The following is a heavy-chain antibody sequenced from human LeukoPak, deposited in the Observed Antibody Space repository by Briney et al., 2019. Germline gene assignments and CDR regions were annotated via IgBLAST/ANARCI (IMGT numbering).Heavy chain of an antibody. CDR1: GYSISNGYY. CDR3: ARQRVGAAGDV. J-gene: IGHJ4*02. D-gene: IGHD6-13*01. CDR2: IYLSGHT. Sequence: SETLSLTCTVSGYSISNGYYWGWIRQPPGQGLEWIASIYLSGHTYYNPSLKSRVHISVDTSKNQFSLNVTSVTAADTAVYYCARQRVGAAGDVWGQGTLVIVSS. V-gene: IGHV4-38-2*02.